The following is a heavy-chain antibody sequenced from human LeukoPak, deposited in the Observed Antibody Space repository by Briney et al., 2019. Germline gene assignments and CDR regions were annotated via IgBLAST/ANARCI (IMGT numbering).Heavy chain of an antibody. J-gene: IGHJ4*02. D-gene: IGHD3-22*01. CDR1: GGSVSRNY. V-gene: IGHV4-59*02. CDR3: ARGMSPLPSLYDSSGYAPDS. CDR2: IFYSGST. Sequence: SETLSLTRTVSGGSVSRNYWTWIRQAPGEGLEWIGYIFYSGSTNYNPSLKSRVTISVDTSNNHVSLKLDSVTAADTAMYYCARGMSPLPSLYDSSGYAPDSWGQGTLVTVSS.